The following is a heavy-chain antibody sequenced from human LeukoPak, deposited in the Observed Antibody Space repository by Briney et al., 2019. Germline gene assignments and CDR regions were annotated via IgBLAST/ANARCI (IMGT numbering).Heavy chain of an antibody. CDR2: IYYSGST. D-gene: IGHD3-22*01. CDR3: ARGVGEYYYDSSGYYYFDY. J-gene: IGHJ4*02. Sequence: SETLSLTCTVSGGSISSSSYYWGWIRQPPGKGLEWIGSIYYSGSTYYNPSLKSRVTISVDTSKNQFSLKLSSVTAADTAVYYCARGVGEYYYDSSGYYYFDYWGQGTLVTVSS. V-gene: IGHV4-39*07. CDR1: GGSISSSSYY.